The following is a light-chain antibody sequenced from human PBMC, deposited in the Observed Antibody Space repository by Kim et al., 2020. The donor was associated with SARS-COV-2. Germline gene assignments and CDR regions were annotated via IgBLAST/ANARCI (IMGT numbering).Light chain of an antibody. V-gene: IGKV3-15*01. CDR1: QSVSNN. CDR3: QQYNNWPNS. J-gene: IGKJ2*03. CDR2: GAS. Sequence: SPGERATLSCRASQSVSNNYLAWYQQKPGQAPRLLIYGASTRATGIPARFSGSGSGTEFTLTISSLQSEDFAVYYCQQYNNWPNSFGQGTKLEI.